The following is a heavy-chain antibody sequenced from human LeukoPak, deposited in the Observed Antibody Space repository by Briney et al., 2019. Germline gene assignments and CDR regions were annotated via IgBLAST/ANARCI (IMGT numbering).Heavy chain of an antibody. Sequence: GESLKISCKGSGYRFANYWIGWVRQMPGKGLEWMGIIYPGDSDPRYSPSFQGQVTISADKSISTAYLQWSSPQASDTAMYYCARHVGSSDVDFWGQGTLVTVSS. CDR2: IYPGDSDP. CDR3: ARHVGSSDVDF. CDR1: GYRFANYW. D-gene: IGHD6-13*01. J-gene: IGHJ4*02. V-gene: IGHV5-51*01.